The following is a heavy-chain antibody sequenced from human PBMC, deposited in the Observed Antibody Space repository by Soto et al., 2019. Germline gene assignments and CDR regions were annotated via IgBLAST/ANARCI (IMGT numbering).Heavy chain of an antibody. CDR3: AKGRDYSGTYAIDH. J-gene: IGHJ4*02. V-gene: IGHV4-39*01. CDR2: IYYSGST. CDR1: GGSISSPTYY. Sequence: PSETLSLTCSVSGGSISSPTYYWGWIRQPPGKGLEWIGSIYYSGSTYYSPSLKSRVTISVDTSKNQFSLKVSSVTAADTAVYYCAKGRDYSGTYAIDHWGQGVPVTVSS. D-gene: IGHD3-10*01.